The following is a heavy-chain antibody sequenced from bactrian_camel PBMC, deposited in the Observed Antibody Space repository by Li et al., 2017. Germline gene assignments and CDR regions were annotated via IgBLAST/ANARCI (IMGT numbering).Heavy chain of an antibody. V-gene: IGHV3S10*01. J-gene: IGHJ4*01. D-gene: IGHD3*01. CDR1: GYTFNTY. Sequence: VQLVESGGGLVQPGGSLRLSCTASGYTFNTYRWFRQAPEKGLEWVSDINRDGGTAYAHSVKGRFTISRDNAKNTLDLQMDHLEPEDTGMYYCAADLASAAYCFSSGRIAWGQGTQVTVSS. CDR2: INRDGGT. CDR3: AADLASAAYCFSSGRIA.